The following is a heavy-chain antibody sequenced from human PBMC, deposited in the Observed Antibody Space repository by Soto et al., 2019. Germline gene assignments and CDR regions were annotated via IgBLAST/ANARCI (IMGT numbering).Heavy chain of an antibody. V-gene: IGHV3-21*01. Sequence: DLVESGGGLVKPGGSLRLSCAASGFTFSSYSMNWVRQAPGKGLEWVSSISVSGTHIYYADSVKGRFTMSRDNAKNSLYLQMNSLRAEDTAVYYCAKDSVTTSVTTVYYNYGMDVWGQGTTVTVSS. CDR1: GFTFSSYS. CDR3: AKDSVTTSVTTVYYNYGMDV. CDR2: ISVSGTHI. J-gene: IGHJ6*02. D-gene: IGHD4-4*01.